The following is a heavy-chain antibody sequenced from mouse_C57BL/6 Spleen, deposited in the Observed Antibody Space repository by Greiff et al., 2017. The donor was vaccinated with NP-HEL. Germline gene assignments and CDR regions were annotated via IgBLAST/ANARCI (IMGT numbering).Heavy chain of an antibody. Sequence: VQLQQSGPELVKPGASVKISCKASGYSFTGYYMNWVKQSPEKSLEWIGEINPSTGGTTYNQKFKAKATLTVDKSSSTAYMQLKSLTSEDSAVYYCARGGSNYPAWFAYWGQGTLVTVSA. V-gene: IGHV1-42*01. CDR1: GYSFTGYY. CDR3: ARGGSNYPAWFAY. CDR2: INPSTGGT. D-gene: IGHD2-5*01. J-gene: IGHJ3*01.